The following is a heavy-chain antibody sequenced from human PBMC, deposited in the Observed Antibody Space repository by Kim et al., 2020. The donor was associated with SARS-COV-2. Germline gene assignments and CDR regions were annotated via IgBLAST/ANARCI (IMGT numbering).Heavy chain of an antibody. V-gene: IGHV3-33*05. Sequence: GGSLRLSCAASGFTFSSYGMHWVRQAPGKGLEWVAVISYDGSNKYYADSVKGRFTISRDNSKNTLYLQMNSLRAEDTAVYYCARENIRMVATIHQDLDYWGQGTLVTVSS. J-gene: IGHJ4*02. D-gene: IGHD5-12*01. CDR3: ARENIRMVATIHQDLDY. CDR2: ISYDGSNK. CDR1: GFTFSSYG.